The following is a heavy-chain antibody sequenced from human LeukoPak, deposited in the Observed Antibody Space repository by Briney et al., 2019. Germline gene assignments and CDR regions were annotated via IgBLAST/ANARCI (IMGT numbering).Heavy chain of an antibody. Sequence: GASVKVSCKAFGYSLTNYYVHWVRQAPGQGGEWMGESNPSGGSTSYAQKFQGRITVTRDTYTNTVYMDLSSLRSEDTATYYCARGAPTTSIGAGRFDYWGQGSLLPVAS. D-gene: IGHD5-12*01. CDR1: GYSLTNYY. J-gene: IGHJ4*02. CDR2: SNPSGGST. V-gene: IGHV1-46*01. CDR3: ARGAPTTSIGAGRFDY.